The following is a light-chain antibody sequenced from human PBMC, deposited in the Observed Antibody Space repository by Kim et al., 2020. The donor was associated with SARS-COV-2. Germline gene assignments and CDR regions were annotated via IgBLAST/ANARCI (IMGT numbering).Light chain of an antibody. CDR2: NVS. J-gene: IGLJ2*01. Sequence: GHSITISCTGTSSDLGGYNSFAWYQQHPGKAPKVLIYNVSNRPSVVSNRFSGSKSGNTASLTISRLQADDEADYHCSSYANTNSLVFGGGTQLTVL. CDR1: SSDLGGYNS. V-gene: IGLV2-14*04. CDR3: SSYANTNSLV.